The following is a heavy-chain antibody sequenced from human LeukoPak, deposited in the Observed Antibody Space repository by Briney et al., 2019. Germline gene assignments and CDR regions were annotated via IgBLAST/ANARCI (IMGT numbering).Heavy chain of an antibody. Sequence: PGGSLRLSCAASGFTFSSYATSWVRQAPGKGLEWVSAISGSGGSTYYADSVKGRFTISRDNSKDTLYLQMNSLRAEDTAVYYCATGWAYPITIFGDADYWGQGALVTVSS. D-gene: IGHD3-3*01. CDR1: GFTFSSYA. J-gene: IGHJ4*02. CDR2: ISGSGGST. V-gene: IGHV3-23*01. CDR3: ATGWAYPITIFGDADY.